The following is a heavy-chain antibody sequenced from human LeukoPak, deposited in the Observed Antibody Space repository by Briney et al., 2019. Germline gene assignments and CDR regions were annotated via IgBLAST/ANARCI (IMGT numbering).Heavy chain of an antibody. J-gene: IGHJ4*02. CDR3: ARDFFHDYGDYSPFDY. CDR2: ISAYNGNT. V-gene: IGHV1-18*01. Sequence: ASVKVSCKASGYTFTSYGISWVRQAPGQGLEWMGWISAYNGNTNYAQKLQGRVTMTTDTSTSTPYMELRSLRSDDTAVYYCARDFFHDYGDYSPFDYWGQGTLVTVSS. CDR1: GYTFTSYG. D-gene: IGHD4-17*01.